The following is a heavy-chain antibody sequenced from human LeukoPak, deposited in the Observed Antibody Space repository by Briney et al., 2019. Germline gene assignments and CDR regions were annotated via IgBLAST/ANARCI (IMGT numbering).Heavy chain of an antibody. D-gene: IGHD6-19*01. V-gene: IGHV3-9*01. J-gene: IGHJ4*02. CDR2: ISWNSGSI. CDR1: GFTFDDYA. Sequence: GVSLRLSCAASGFTFDDYAMHWVRQAPGKGLEWVSGISWNSGSIGYADSVKGRFAISRDNAKNSLYLQMNSLRAGDTAVYYCARGARTYSSGWYTLWGQGTLVTVSS. CDR3: ARGARTYSSGWYTL.